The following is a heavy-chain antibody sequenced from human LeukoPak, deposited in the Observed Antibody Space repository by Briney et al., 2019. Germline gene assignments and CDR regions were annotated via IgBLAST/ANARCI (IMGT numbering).Heavy chain of an antibody. Sequence: GGSLRLSCAASGFTFSSYDMHWVRQATGKGLEWVSAIGTAGDTYYPGSVKGRFTISRESAKNSLYLQMNSLRAGDTAVYYCARRTNDPSLRYMDVWGKGTTVTVSS. CDR2: IGTAGDT. J-gene: IGHJ6*03. CDR3: ARRTNDPSLRYMDV. CDR1: GFTFSSYD. D-gene: IGHD2-8*01. V-gene: IGHV3-13*01.